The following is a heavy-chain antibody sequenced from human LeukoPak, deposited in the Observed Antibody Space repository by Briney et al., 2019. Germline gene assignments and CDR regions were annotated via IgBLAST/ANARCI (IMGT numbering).Heavy chain of an antibody. J-gene: IGHJ4*02. CDR3: ARGYRNNWRFDS. V-gene: IGHV4-39*07. CDR2: ICYSGST. Sequence: SETLSLTCTVSGGSISSSSYCWGWIRQPPGKGLEWIGSICYSGSTFYNPSLKSRVTMSLGTSKNDLSLKLDSVTAADTAVYFCARGYRNNWRFDSWGQGTLVTVSS. D-gene: IGHD1-1*01. CDR1: GGSISSSSYC.